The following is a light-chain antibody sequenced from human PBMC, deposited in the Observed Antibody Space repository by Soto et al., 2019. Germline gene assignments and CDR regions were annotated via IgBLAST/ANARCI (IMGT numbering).Light chain of an antibody. CDR2: AAS. CDR3: QKCKVAPFT. CDR1: QDIGNF. J-gene: IGKJ4*01. V-gene: IGKV1-27*01. Sequence: DIQMTQSPSSLSAFVGDRVTITCRASQDIGNFLAWYQQKPGKVPKLLIYAASTLQSGVPSRFSGSGSGTDFTLTISSVQPEDVATYYCQKCKVAPFTFGGGTKVDIK.